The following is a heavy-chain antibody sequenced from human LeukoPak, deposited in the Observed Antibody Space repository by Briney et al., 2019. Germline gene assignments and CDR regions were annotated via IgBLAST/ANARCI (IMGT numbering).Heavy chain of an antibody. Sequence: NPSETLSLTCSVSGGSISNYYWSWIRQPPGKGLEWIGNVYYSGTTYYNASLKNRVTISVDMSKNQFSLKLNSVTAADTAVYYCARGATVTATLMFDSWGQGTLVTVSS. CDR2: VYYSGTT. CDR3: ARGATVTATLMFDS. CDR1: GGSISNYY. V-gene: IGHV4-59*01. D-gene: IGHD2-15*01. J-gene: IGHJ4*02.